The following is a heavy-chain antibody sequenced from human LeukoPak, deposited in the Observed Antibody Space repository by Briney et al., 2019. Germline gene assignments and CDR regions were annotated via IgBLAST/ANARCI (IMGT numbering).Heavy chain of an antibody. D-gene: IGHD3-22*01. CDR3: ARESESYDSSGSTFNY. CDR2: IRYDGSNK. J-gene: IGHJ4*02. Sequence: GGSLRLSCAASGFTFSSYGMHWVRQAPGKGLEWVAFIRYDGSNKYYADSVKGRFTISRDNSKNTLYLQMNGLRAEGTAVYYCARESESYDSSGSTFNYWGQGTLVTVSS. V-gene: IGHV3-30*02. CDR1: GFTFSSYG.